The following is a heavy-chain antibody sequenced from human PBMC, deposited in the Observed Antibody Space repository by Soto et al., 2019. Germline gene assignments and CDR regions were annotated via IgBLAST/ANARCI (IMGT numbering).Heavy chain of an antibody. Sequence: PSETLSLTCKVSGDSISSSGFFWGWIRQPPGKGLEWIGTVYYTGSTYYNPSLQSRFTISRDNAKNSLYLQMTSLRAEDTALYYCARGWGYFDSSGFPYLYAMDVWGQGTTVTVSS. CDR3: ARGWGYFDSSGFPYLYAMDV. CDR2: VYYTGST. CDR1: GDSISSSGFF. V-gene: IGHV4-39*02. D-gene: IGHD3-22*01. J-gene: IGHJ6*02.